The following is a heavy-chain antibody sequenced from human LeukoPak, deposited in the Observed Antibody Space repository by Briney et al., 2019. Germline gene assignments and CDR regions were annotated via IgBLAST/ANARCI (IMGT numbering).Heavy chain of an antibody. CDR2: IYASGST. CDR1: GGSISSGGYY. J-gene: IGHJ3*02. Sequence: TTSETLSLTCTVSGGSISSGGYYWSWIRQPAGKGLEWIGRIYASGSTNYNPSLKSRVTMSVDTSKNQFSLKLSSVTAADTAVYYCARARPNREYDAFDIWGQGTMVTVSS. V-gene: IGHV4-61*02. CDR3: ARARPNREYDAFDI. D-gene: IGHD3-10*01.